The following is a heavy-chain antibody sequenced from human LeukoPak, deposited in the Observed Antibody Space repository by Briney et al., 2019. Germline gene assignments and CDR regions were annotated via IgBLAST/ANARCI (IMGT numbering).Heavy chain of an antibody. CDR3: ARDYYPSGWYGY. V-gene: IGHV1-2*02. D-gene: IGHD6-19*01. CDR1: GYTFTGYY. CDR2: INPNSGGT. Sequence: ASLTVSCTASGYTFTGYYMHRVRQAPGQGLEWMGWINPNSGGTNYAQKFQGRVTMTRDTSISTAYMELSRLRSDDTAVYYCARDYYPSGWYGYWGQGTLVTVSS. J-gene: IGHJ4*02.